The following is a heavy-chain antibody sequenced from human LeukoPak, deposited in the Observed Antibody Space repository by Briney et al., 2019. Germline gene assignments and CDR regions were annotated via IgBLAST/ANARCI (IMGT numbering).Heavy chain of an antibody. CDR3: EKRTSGLMITFGGVIGAYFDY. J-gene: IGHJ4*02. CDR1: GFTFSSYA. Sequence: GGSLRLSCAASGFTFSSYAMSWVRQAPGKGLEWVSAISGSGGSTYYADSVKGRFTISRDNSKNTLYLQMTSLRDEDTAVYYCEKRTSGLMITFGGVIGAYFDYWGQGTLVTVSS. V-gene: IGHV3-23*01. CDR2: ISGSGGST. D-gene: IGHD3-16*02.